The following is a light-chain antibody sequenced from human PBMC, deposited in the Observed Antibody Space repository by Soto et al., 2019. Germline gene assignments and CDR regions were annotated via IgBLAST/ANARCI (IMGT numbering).Light chain of an antibody. CDR2: ATS. J-gene: IGKJ5*01. CDR1: QASSSM. Sequence: DIQMTQSPSSVSASIGDRVTITCRASQASSSMLAWYQQKPGKAPKLLIYATSSLESGVPSRFSGSGSGTGFTLTISSLQPEDFATYYCQQGNSFPLSITFGQGTRLEIK. V-gene: IGKV1-12*01. CDR3: QQGNSFPLSIT.